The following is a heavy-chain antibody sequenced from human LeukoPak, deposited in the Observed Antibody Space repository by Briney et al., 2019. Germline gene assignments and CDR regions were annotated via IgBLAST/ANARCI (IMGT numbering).Heavy chain of an antibody. V-gene: IGHV3-48*02. D-gene: IGHD3-10*01. CDR2: ISSSSATI. J-gene: IGHJ4*02. Sequence: SGGSLGLSCAASGFTFSSYSINWVRQAPGKGLEWVSYISSSSATIYYADSVKGRFTISRDNAKNSLYLQMNSLRDEDTAVYYCARGLGFGELLPPLDYWGQGTLVTVSS. CDR1: GFTFSSYS. CDR3: ARGLGFGELLPPLDY.